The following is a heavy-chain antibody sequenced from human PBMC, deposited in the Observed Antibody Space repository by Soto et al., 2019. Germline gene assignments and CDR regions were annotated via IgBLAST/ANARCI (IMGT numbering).Heavy chain of an antibody. V-gene: IGHV1-69*08. D-gene: IGHD3-22*01. CDR3: ARDLEYYDSSGYYRFDY. CDR1: GGTFSSYT. CDR2: INPILGIA. J-gene: IGHJ4*02. Sequence: QVQLVQSGAEVKKPGSSVKVSCKASGGTFSSYTISWVRQAPGQGLEWMGRINPILGIANYAQKFQGRVTITADKSTSTAYMELSSLRSEDTAVYYCARDLEYYDSSGYYRFDYWGQGTLVTVSS.